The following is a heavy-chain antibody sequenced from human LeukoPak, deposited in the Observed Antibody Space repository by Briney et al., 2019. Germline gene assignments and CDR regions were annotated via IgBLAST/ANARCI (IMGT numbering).Heavy chain of an antibody. D-gene: IGHD3-22*01. Sequence: GGSLRLSCAASGFTFDDYGMSWVRQAPGKGLEWVSGINSDGSSTSYADSVKGRFTISRDNAKNTLYLQMNSLRAEDTAVYYCARSSRSGYYWGQGTLVTVSS. CDR1: GFTFDDYG. V-gene: IGHV3-74*01. CDR2: INSDGSST. J-gene: IGHJ4*02. CDR3: ARSSRSGYY.